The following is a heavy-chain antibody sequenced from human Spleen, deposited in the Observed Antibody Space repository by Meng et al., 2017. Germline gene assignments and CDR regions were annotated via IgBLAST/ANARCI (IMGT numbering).Heavy chain of an antibody. J-gene: IGHJ4*02. D-gene: IGHD2-15*01. CDR2: IIPIFGTA. CDR3: ASVGYCSGGSCYAEYYFDY. Sequence: QVQRVQSGGVVNKPVASVKASCKSPGGTFTSYAISLVRQAPGQGLEWMGGIIPIFGTANYAQKFQGRVTITTDESTSTAYMELSSLRSEDTAVYYCASVGYCSGGSCYAEYYFDYWGQGTLVTVSS. CDR1: GGTFTSYA. V-gene: IGHV1-69*05.